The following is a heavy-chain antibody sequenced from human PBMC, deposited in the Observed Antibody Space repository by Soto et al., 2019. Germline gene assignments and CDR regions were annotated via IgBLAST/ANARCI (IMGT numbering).Heavy chain of an antibody. J-gene: IGHJ6*02. CDR2: VYYSGST. D-gene: IGHD1-1*01. Sequence: QMQLQESGPGLVKPSETLSLTCTVSGGSVSSGSYYWTWIRQPPGKGLEWVGYVYYSGSTIYTPSLKSRLTISIDTSKNQFSLNLTSVTAADTAMYYCARAWKRRTDYYGMDVWGQGTTVTVSS. CDR3: ARAWKRRTDYYGMDV. V-gene: IGHV4-61*01. CDR1: GGSVSSGSYY.